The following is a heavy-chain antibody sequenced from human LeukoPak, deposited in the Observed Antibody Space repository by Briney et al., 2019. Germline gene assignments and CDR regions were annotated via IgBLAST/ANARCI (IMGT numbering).Heavy chain of an antibody. J-gene: IGHJ4*02. D-gene: IGHD3-10*01. CDR3: AKGRITMVRGVISLDFDY. Sequence: GGSLRLSCAASGFTFDDYAMHWVRQAPGKGLEWVSGISWNSGSIGYADSVKGRFTISRDNAKNSLYLQMNSLRAEDTALYYCAKGRITMVRGVISLDFDYWGQGTLVTVSS. V-gene: IGHV3-9*01. CDR2: ISWNSGSI. CDR1: GFTFDDYA.